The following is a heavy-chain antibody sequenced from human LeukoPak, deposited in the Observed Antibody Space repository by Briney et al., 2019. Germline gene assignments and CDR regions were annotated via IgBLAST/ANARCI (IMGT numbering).Heavy chain of an antibody. J-gene: IGHJ5*02. D-gene: IGHD3-10*01. CDR3: ARGDYDSVASWFDP. Sequence: SETLSLTCTVYGGSISSYYWNWIRQPPGKGLEWIGYIYLSGNTDYNPSLKSRVTISIDTSKNQVSLKLSSVTAADTAVYYCARGDYDSVASWFDPWGQGTLVTVSS. CDR1: GGSISSYY. CDR2: IYLSGNT. V-gene: IGHV4-59*01.